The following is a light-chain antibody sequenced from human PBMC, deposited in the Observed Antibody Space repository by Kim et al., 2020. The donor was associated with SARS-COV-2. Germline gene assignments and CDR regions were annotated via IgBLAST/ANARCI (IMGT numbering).Light chain of an antibody. Sequence: RVHLPWSGSNSHVGAGFYVLWYQQPPGTAPKLLIFATTSRPSGVPDRFSASKSGTSASLAITGLQPEDEADYYCQSFDNSLSGWVFGGGTQLTVL. V-gene: IGLV1-40*01. CDR2: ATT. CDR3: QSFDNSLSGWV. J-gene: IGLJ3*02. CDR1: NSHVGAGFY.